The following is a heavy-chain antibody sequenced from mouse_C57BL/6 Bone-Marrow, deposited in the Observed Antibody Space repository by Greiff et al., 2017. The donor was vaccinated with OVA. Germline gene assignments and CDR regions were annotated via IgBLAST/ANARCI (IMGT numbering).Heavy chain of an antibody. CDR1: GYTFTSYG. Sequence: QVQLQQSGAELARPGASVKLSCKASGYTFTSYGISWVKQRTGQGLEWIGEIYPRSGNTYYNEKFKGKATLTADKSSSTAYMEIRSMTSEDSAVDFCARAGYDYDSGGWYIDVWGTGTSVTVAS. V-gene: IGHV1-81*01. CDR2: IYPRSGNT. J-gene: IGHJ1*03. D-gene: IGHD2-4*01. CDR3: ARAGYDYDSGGWYIDV.